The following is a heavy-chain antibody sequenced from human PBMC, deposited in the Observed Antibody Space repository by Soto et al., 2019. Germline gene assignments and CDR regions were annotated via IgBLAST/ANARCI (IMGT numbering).Heavy chain of an antibody. V-gene: IGHV3-7*03. CDR3: VRELGLAS. CDR2: INKDGSKK. D-gene: IGHD6-19*01. J-gene: IGHJ5*02. CDR1: GFTLSNYW. Sequence: GGSLRLSCAASGFTLSNYWITWVRQAPGKGLEWVANINKDGSKKNYVDSVKGRFTIARDNGQNSLSLQINSLRVEDTAVYYCVRELGLASWGQRDLVAVSS.